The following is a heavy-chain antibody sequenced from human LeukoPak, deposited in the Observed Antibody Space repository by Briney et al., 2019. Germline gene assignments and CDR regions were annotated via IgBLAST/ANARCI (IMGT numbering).Heavy chain of an antibody. J-gene: IGHJ6*02. CDR1: GGSFSGYY. V-gene: IGHV4-31*11. Sequence: PSETLSLTCAVYGGSFSGYYWSWIRQHPGKGLEWIGYIYYSGSTYYNPSLKSRVTISVDTSKNQFSLKLSSVTAADTAVYYCARAYPSNYYYGMDVWGQGTTVTVSS. CDR2: IYYSGST. D-gene: IGHD6-6*01. CDR3: ARAYPSNYYYGMDV.